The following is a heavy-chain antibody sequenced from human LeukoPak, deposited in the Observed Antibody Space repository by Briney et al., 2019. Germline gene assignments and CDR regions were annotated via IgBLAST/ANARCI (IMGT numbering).Heavy chain of an antibody. CDR2: INPSGGST. Sequence: RASVKVSCKASEYTFTNYYMHWVRQASGQGLEWMGVINPSGGSTSYAQKFQGRVTMTRDTSTSTVYMELSSLRSEDTAVYYCAIQGYCTHGVCPYYFDYWGQGTLVTVSS. CDR1: EYTFTNYY. CDR3: AIQGYCTHGVCPYYFDY. V-gene: IGHV1-46*01. J-gene: IGHJ4*02. D-gene: IGHD2-8*01.